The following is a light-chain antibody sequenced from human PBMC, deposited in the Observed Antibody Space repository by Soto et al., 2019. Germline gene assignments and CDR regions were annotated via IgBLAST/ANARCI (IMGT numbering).Light chain of an antibody. CDR2: DVS. J-gene: IGLJ1*01. CDR3: SSYTSSSTL. Sequence: QSALTQPASVSGSPGQSITISCTGTSSDVGGYNYVSWYQQHPGKAHKLMIYDVSNRPSGVSNRFSGSKSGNTASLTISGLQAEDEADYYCSSYTSSSTLFGTGTKLTVL. V-gene: IGLV2-14*01. CDR1: SSDVGGYNY.